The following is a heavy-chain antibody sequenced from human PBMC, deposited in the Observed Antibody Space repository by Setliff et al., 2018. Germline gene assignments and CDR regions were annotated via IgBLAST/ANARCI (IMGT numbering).Heavy chain of an antibody. D-gene: IGHD3-16*02. Sequence: ASVKVSCKASGYTFTTHGLHWVRQAPGQRLEWMGWFNVGHGYTKYSQKFQGRVTMTTDTSTSTAYMELRSLRSDDTAVYYCARVNPTMITFGGVIVIWFDPWGQGTLVTVSS. J-gene: IGHJ5*02. CDR1: GYTFTTHG. V-gene: IGHV1-3*01. CDR3: ARVNPTMITFGGVIVIWFDP. CDR2: FNVGHGYT.